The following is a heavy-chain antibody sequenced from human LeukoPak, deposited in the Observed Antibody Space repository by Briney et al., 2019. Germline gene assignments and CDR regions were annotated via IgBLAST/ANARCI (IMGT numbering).Heavy chain of an antibody. V-gene: IGHV3-23*01. CDR1: GFTFGSHA. J-gene: IGHJ4*02. CDR3: GKTTVGYSSGQKPAWPVDY. D-gene: IGHD6-19*01. Sequence: SGGSLRLSCEASGFTFGSHAMYWVRQAPGKGLEWVAGIFGSGGSPHYADSVKGRFTISRDNSRNTVYLQINSLRAEDTAVYYCGKTTVGYSSGQKPAWPVDYWGQGTLVTASS. CDR2: IFGSGGSP.